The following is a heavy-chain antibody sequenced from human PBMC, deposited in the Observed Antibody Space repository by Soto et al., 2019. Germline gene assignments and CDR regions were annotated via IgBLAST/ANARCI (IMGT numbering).Heavy chain of an antibody. CDR2: ISYDGSNK. V-gene: IGHV3-30-3*01. CDR3: ARGVNYYDSSGPDY. J-gene: IGHJ4*02. D-gene: IGHD3-22*01. CDR1: GFTFSSYA. Sequence: GESLRLSCAASGFTFSSYAMHWVRQAPGKGLEWVAVISYDGSNKYYADSVKGRFTISRDNSKNTLYLQMNSLRAEDTAVYYCARGVNYYDSSGPDYWGQGTLVTVSS.